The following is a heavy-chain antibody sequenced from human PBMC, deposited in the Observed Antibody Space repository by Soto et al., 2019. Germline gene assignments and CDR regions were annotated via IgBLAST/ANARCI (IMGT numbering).Heavy chain of an antibody. D-gene: IGHD6-6*01. CDR3: AKVDMIIAALNDDYYNYGRDV. CDR1: GFTFSSYA. Sequence: GGSLRLSCAASGFTFSSYAMSWVRQAPGKGLEWVSAISGSGGSTYYADSVKGRFTISRDNSKNTLYLQMNSLRAEDTAVYYWAKVDMIIAALNDDYYNYGRDVWGKGTRVTVSS. V-gene: IGHV3-23*01. CDR2: ISGSGGST. J-gene: IGHJ6*04.